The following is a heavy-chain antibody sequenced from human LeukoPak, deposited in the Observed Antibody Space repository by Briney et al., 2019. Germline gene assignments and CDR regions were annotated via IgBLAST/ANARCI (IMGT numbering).Heavy chain of an antibody. CDR2: IYYSGST. V-gene: IGHV4-39*07. CDR1: GGSISSYY. Sequence: SETLSLTCTVSGGSISSYYWSWIRQPPGKGLEWIGSIYYSGSTYYNPSLKSRVTISVDTSKNQFSLKLSSVTAADTAVYYCARGGYSYDDAFDIWGQGTMVTVSS. J-gene: IGHJ3*02. CDR3: ARGGYSYDDAFDI. D-gene: IGHD5-18*01.